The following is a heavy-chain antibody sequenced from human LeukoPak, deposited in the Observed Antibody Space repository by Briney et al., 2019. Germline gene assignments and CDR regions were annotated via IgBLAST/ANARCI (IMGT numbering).Heavy chain of an antibody. CDR2: IYTSGST. Sequence: SQTLSLTCTVSGGSISSYYWSWIRQPAGKGLEWIGRIYTSGSTNYNPSLKSRVTMSVDTSKNQFSLKLSSVTAADTAVYYCARGPMTTVVTLAGAFDIWGQGTMVTVSS. V-gene: IGHV4-4*07. CDR3: ARGPMTTVVTLAGAFDI. CDR1: GGSISSYY. J-gene: IGHJ3*02. D-gene: IGHD4-17*01.